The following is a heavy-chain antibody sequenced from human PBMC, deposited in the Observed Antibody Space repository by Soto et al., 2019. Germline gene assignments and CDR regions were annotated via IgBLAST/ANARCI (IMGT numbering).Heavy chain of an antibody. V-gene: IGHV3-23*01. Sequence: PXVSLRLYFAASGFTFSSYAMSWVRQAPGKGLEWVSAISGSGGSTYYADSVKGRFTISRDNSKNTLYLQMNSLRAEDTAVYYCAKLGKDSSWYRGGGAFDYWGQGTLVTVSS. CDR3: AKLGKDSSWYRGGGAFDY. J-gene: IGHJ4*02. D-gene: IGHD6-13*01. CDR1: GFTFSSYA. CDR2: ISGSGGST.